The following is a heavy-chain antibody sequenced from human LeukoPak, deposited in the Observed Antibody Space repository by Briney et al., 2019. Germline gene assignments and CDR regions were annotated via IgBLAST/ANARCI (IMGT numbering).Heavy chain of an antibody. CDR3: ARGVYIAAAQYGY. CDR2: IYYSGTT. V-gene: IGHV4-59*01. CDR1: GGSFSGYY. D-gene: IGHD6-13*01. J-gene: IGHJ4*02. Sequence: SETLSLTCAVYGGSFSGYYWSWIRQPPGKGLEWIGYIYYSGTTNYNPSLKSRVTIAVDTSKNQFSPKLSSVTAADTAVYYCARGVYIAAAQYGYWGQGTLVTVSS.